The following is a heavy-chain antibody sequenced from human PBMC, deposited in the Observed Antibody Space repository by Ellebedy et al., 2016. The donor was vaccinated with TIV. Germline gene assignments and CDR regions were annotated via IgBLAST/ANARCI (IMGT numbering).Heavy chain of an antibody. CDR2: ISAYNGNT. Sequence: ASVKVSXKASGYTFTSYGISWVRQAPGQGLEWMGWISAYNGNTNYAQKLQGRVTMTTDTSTSTAYMELRSLRSDDTAVYYCARDWGYMVRDLRRPLHYYGMDVWGQGTTVTVSS. D-gene: IGHD3-10*01. J-gene: IGHJ6*02. V-gene: IGHV1-18*01. CDR3: ARDWGYMVRDLRRPLHYYGMDV. CDR1: GYTFTSYG.